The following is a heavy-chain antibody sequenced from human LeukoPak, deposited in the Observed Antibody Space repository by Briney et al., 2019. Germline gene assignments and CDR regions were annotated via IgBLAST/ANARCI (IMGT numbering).Heavy chain of an antibody. CDR2: INHSGST. Sequence: SETLSLTCAVYGGSFSGYYWSWIRQPPGKGLEWIGEINHSGSTYYNPSLKSRVTISVDTSKNQFSLKLSSVTAADTAVYYCARQGEDIVVVVAATFDYWGQGTLVTVSS. D-gene: IGHD2-15*01. CDR3: ARQGEDIVVVVAATFDY. CDR1: GGSFSGYY. J-gene: IGHJ4*02. V-gene: IGHV4-34*01.